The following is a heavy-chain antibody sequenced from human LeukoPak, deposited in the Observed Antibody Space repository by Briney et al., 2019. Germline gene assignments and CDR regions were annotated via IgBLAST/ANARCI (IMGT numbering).Heavy chain of an antibody. CDR2: IKQDGSEK. CDR1: GFTFSSYW. V-gene: IGHV3-7*01. CDR3: AREVPQFDWLSYNWFDP. Sequence: GGSLRLSCAASGFTFSSYWMSWVRQAPGKGLEWVANIKQDGSEKYYVDSVKGRFTISRDNAKNSLYLQMNSLRAEDTAVYYCAREVPQFDWLSYNWFDPWGQGTLVTVSP. D-gene: IGHD3-9*01. J-gene: IGHJ5*02.